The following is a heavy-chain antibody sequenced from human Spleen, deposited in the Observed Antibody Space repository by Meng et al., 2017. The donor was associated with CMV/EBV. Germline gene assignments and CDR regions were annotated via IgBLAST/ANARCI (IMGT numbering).Heavy chain of an antibody. CDR1: GYTFTSYG. V-gene: IGHV1-18*01. Sequence: ASVKVSCKASGYTFTSYGISWVRQAPGQGLEWMGWISAYNGNTNYAQKLQGRVTMTTDTSTSTAYMELRSLRSDDTAVYYFARDHDWGAGELLGMDVWGQGTTVTVSS. D-gene: IGHD3-16*01. CDR3: ARDHDWGAGELLGMDV. J-gene: IGHJ6*02. CDR2: ISAYNGNT.